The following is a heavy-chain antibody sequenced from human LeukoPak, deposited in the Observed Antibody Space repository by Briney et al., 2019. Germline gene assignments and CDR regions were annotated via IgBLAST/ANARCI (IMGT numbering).Heavy chain of an antibody. J-gene: IGHJ4*01. V-gene: IGHV3-23*01. CDR2: ISGSGGDT. Sequence: GGSLRLSCAASGFTFSAYAMTWVRQAPGKGLEWVSAISGSGGDTYYADSVKGRFTVSRDNAKNTLYLQMNSLRAEDTALYYCAKHRFGKPHFDYWGQGSLVTVAS. CDR3: AKHRFGKPHFDY. D-gene: IGHD3-16*01. CDR1: GFTFSAYA.